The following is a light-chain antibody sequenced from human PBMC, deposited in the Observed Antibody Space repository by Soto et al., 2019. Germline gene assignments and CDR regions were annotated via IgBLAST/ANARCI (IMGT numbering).Light chain of an antibody. CDR1: QSVGSD. J-gene: IGKJ4*01. V-gene: IGKV3-11*01. Sequence: EIVLTQSPATLSLSPGERATISCRASQSVGSDFAWYQKKPGQAPRLLIYDAFSSATGIPARLSGSGSGTDFTLTISSLEPEDFAGYFCQQRSSWPITFGGGTVVEIK. CDR3: QQRSSWPIT. CDR2: DAF.